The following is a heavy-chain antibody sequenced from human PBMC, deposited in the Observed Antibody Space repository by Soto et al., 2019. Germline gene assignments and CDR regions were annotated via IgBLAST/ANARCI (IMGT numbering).Heavy chain of an antibody. CDR1: GGSISSYY. CDR2: IYYSGST. Sequence: SETLSLTCTVSGGSISSYYWSWIRQPPGKGLEWIGYIYYSGSTNYNPSLKSRVTISVDTSKNQFSLKLSSVTAADTAVYYCARSGNYDFWTRFTIDYWGQGTLVTVSS. CDR3: ARSGNYDFWTRFTIDY. D-gene: IGHD3-3*01. J-gene: IGHJ4*02. V-gene: IGHV4-59*01.